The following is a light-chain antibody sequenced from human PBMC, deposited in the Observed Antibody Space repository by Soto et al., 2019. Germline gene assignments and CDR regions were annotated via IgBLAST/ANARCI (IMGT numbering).Light chain of an antibody. CDR3: QQRSDWPPWT. J-gene: IGKJ1*01. CDR2: DAS. Sequence: EIVLTQSPAILSLSPGERATLSCRTSQSVGSYLTWYQVKPGQTPKVLIYDASNRATGIPARFSGSGSGTDFTLTIASLEPEDFAIYYCQQRSDWPPWTFGQGTKVEVK. V-gene: IGKV3-11*01. CDR1: QSVGSY.